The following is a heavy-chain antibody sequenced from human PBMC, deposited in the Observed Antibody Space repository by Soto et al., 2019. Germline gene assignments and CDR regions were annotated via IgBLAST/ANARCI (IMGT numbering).Heavy chain of an antibody. J-gene: IGHJ4*02. D-gene: IGHD4-17*01. V-gene: IGHV4-34*01. CDR3: ARDEVTTIDY. CDR2: INHSGST. CDR1: GGSFSGYY. Sequence: SETLSLTCAVYGGSFSGYYWSWIRQPPGKGLEWIGEINHSGSTNYNPSLKSRVTISVDTSKNQFSLKLSSVTAADTAVYYCARDEVTTIDYWGQGDLVTVSS.